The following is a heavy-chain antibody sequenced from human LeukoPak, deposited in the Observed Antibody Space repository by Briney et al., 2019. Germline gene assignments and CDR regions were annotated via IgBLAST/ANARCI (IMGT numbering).Heavy chain of an antibody. D-gene: IGHD3-10*01. V-gene: IGHV1-24*01. CDR3: ARSLWFGELFPQDY. Sequence: ASVKVSCKVSGYTLTELSMHWVRQAPGKGLEWMGGFDPEDGETIYAQKFQGRVTMTEDTSTDTAYMELSSLRSEDTAVYYCARSLWFGELFPQDYWGQGTLVTVSS. CDR1: GYTLTELS. CDR2: FDPEDGET. J-gene: IGHJ4*02.